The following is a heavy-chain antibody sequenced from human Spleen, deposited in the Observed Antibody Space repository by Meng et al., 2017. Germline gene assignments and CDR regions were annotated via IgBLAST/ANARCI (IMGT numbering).Heavy chain of an antibody. J-gene: IGHJ4*02. CDR2: INHSGST. D-gene: IGHD4-11*01. CDR1: GGSFSDYY. V-gene: IGHV4-34*01. CDR3: ARGPTTMAHDFDY. Sequence: QVHLQRWGAGLLKPSETRSLTCVVSGGSFSDYYWSWIRQPPGKGLEWIGEINHSGSTNYNPSLESRATISVDTSQNNLSLKLSSVTAADSAVYYCARGPTTMAHDFDYWGQGTLVTVSS.